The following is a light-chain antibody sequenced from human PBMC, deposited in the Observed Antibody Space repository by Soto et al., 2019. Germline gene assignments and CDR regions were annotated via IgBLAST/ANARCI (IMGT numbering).Light chain of an antibody. J-gene: IGKJ1*01. V-gene: IGKV1-5*01. CDR3: QQYKSYTSWT. CDR2: DAS. Sequence: DIQMTQSPSTLSVFVGDRVTITCRASQSISKYLGWYQQKPGKAPNLLIYDASILESGGPSRFSGSGSGTEFSLTISSLQADDFATYYCQQYKSYTSWTFGQGTKVEI. CDR1: QSISKY.